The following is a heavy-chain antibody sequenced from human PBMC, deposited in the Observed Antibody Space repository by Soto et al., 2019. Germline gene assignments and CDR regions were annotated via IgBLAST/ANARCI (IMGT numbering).Heavy chain of an antibody. Sequence: SETLSLTCAVYGGSISGYYWSRIRQPPGKGLEWIGEVNHSGSTNYNPSLKSRVTISVDTSKNQFSLKLSSVTAADTAVYYCARGTQQLVGENWFDPWGQGTLVTVSS. CDR3: ARGTQQLVGENWFDP. V-gene: IGHV4-34*01. D-gene: IGHD6-13*01. CDR1: GGSISGYY. J-gene: IGHJ5*02. CDR2: VNHSGST.